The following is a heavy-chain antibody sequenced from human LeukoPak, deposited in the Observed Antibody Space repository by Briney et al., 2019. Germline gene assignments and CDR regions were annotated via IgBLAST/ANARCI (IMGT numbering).Heavy chain of an antibody. D-gene: IGHD1-26*01. Sequence: GGSLRLSCAASGFTSSSYGMHWVRQAPGKGLDWVAFVRYDGSQKYYAGSVKGRFTLSRDNSKNTLYLQMNSLRAEDTAVFYCAKGGARLHSYYFDYWGQGTLVTVSS. V-gene: IGHV3-30*02. CDR1: GFTSSSYG. J-gene: IGHJ4*02. CDR3: AKGGARLHSYYFDY. CDR2: VRYDGSQK.